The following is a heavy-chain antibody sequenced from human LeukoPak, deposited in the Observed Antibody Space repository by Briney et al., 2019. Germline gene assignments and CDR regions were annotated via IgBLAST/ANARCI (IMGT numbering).Heavy chain of an antibody. CDR3: AILPDIVVVPAARY. CDR1: GYTFTGYY. J-gene: IGHJ4*02. D-gene: IGHD2-2*01. V-gene: IGHV1-2*02. CDR2: INPNSGGT. Sequence: ASVKVSCKASGYTFTGYYIHWVRQAPGQGLEWMGWINPNSGGTNYAQKFQGRVTMTRDTSISTAYMELSRLRSDDTAVYYCAILPDIVVVPAARYWGQGTLVTVSS.